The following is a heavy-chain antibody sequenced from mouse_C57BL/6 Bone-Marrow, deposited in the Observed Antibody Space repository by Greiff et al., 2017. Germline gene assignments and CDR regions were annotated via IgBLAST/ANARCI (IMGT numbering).Heavy chain of an antibody. CDR2: IYPRSGNT. D-gene: IGHD1-1*01. CDR1: GYTFTSYG. Sequence: QVQLKQSGAELARPGASVKLSCKASGYTFTSYGISWVKQRTGQGLEWIGEIYPRSGNTYYNEKFKGKATLTADKSSSTAYMELRSLTSEDSAVYFCARSDYYGRSYEGADYWGQGTTLTVSS. J-gene: IGHJ2*01. V-gene: IGHV1-81*01. CDR3: ARSDYYGRSYEGADY.